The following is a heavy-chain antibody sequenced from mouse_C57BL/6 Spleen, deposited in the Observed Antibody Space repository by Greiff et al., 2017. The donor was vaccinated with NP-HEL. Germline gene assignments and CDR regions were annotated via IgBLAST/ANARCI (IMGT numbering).Heavy chain of an antibody. D-gene: IGHD3-2*02. CDR2: IDPENGDT. J-gene: IGHJ3*01. CDR1: GFNIKDDY. CDR3: TTRSSGYRAY. Sequence: VHVKQSGAELVRPGASVKLSCTASGFNIKDDYMHWVKQRPEQGLEWIGWIDPENGDTEYASKFQGKATITADTSSNTAYLQLSSLTSEDTAVYYCTTRSSGYRAYWGQGTLVTVSA. V-gene: IGHV14-4*01.